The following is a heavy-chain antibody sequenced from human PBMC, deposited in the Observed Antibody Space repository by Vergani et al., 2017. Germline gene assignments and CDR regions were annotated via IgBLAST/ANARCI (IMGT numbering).Heavy chain of an antibody. CDR1: GGSISSYY. V-gene: IGHV4-59*01. J-gene: IGHJ6*03. CDR3: ARERDTKAPRYMDV. Sequence: QVQLQESGPGLVKPSETLSLTCTVSGGSISSYYWSWIRQPPGKGLEWIGYIYYSGSTNYNPSLKSRVTISVDTSKNQFSLKLSSVTTADTAMYYCARERDTKAPRYMDVWGKGTTVTVSS. D-gene: IGHD2-8*01. CDR2: IYYSGST.